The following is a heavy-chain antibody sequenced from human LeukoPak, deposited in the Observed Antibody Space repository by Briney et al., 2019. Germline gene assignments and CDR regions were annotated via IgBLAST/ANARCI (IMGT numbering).Heavy chain of an antibody. V-gene: IGHV3-30*02. Sequence: GRSLRLSCAASGFTFSSYGMHWVRQAPGKGLEWVAFIRYDEIEKYYADSVKGRFTISRDNSKNTLFLQMNSLRAEDTAIYYCAKEAAGPNYYFDYWGQGTLVTVSS. CDR3: AKEAAGPNYYFDY. CDR2: IRYDEIEK. J-gene: IGHJ4*02. D-gene: IGHD6-25*01. CDR1: GFTFSSYG.